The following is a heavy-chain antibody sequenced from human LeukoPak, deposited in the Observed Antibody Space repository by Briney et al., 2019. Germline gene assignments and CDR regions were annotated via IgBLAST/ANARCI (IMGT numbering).Heavy chain of an antibody. V-gene: IGHV3-30*18. D-gene: IGHD3-22*01. CDR1: GFTFSSYG. J-gene: IGHJ4*02. CDR3: AKPLIGYYDSSGSAGIDY. Sequence: GGSLRLSCAASGFTFSSYGMHWVRQAPGKGLEWVAVISYDGSNKYYADSVKGRYTISRDNSKNTLYLQMNSLRAEDTAVYYCAKPLIGYYDSSGSAGIDYWGQGTLVTVSS. CDR2: ISYDGSNK.